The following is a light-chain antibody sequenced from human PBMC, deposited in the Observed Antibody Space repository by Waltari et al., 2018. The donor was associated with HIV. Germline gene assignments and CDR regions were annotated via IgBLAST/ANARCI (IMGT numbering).Light chain of an antibody. J-gene: IGLJ1*01. CDR2: DVT. CDR1: NSDVGPHKY. CDR3: SSYTTMSTLV. Sequence: QSALTQPASVSGSPGQSISISCPGSNSDVGPHKYVPWYQQHPGKAPKLMIYDVTNRPSGVSNRFSGAKSGNTASLTISGLQPEDEADYYCSSYTTMSTLVFGTGTKVTVL. V-gene: IGLV2-14*01.